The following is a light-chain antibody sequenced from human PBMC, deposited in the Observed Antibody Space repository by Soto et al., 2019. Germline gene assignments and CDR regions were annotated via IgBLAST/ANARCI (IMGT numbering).Light chain of an antibody. J-gene: IGLJ3*02. CDR2: GNN. V-gene: IGLV1-44*01. Sequence: QSVLTQPPSASGTPGQRVAISCSGASSNIGTNTVNWYQQLPGTAPKLLIFGNNQRPSGVPDRFSGSKSGTSASLAISGLQSEDEADYYCAAWDDSLYSGVFGGGTKVTVL. CDR1: SSNIGTNT. CDR3: AAWDDSLYSGV.